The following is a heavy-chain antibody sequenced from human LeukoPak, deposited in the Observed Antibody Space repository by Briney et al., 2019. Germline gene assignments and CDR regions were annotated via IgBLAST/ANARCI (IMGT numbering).Heavy chain of an antibody. CDR2: IYYSGST. J-gene: IGHJ3*02. CDR1: GGSISSSNYY. D-gene: IGHD5-18*01. CDR3: ARSEYSYGADAFDI. V-gene: IGHV4-61*05. Sequence: SETLSLTCTVSGGSISSSNYYWGWIRQPPGKGLEWIGYIYYSGSTNYSPSLKSRVTISVDTSKNQFSLKLSSVTAADTAVYYCARSEYSYGADAFDIWGQGTMVTVSS.